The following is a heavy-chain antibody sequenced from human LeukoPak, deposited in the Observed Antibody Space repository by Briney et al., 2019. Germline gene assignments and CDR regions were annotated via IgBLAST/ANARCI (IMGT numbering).Heavy chain of an antibody. CDR1: GFTDRSNY. D-gene: IGHD5-12*01. J-gene: IGHJ3*02. CDR2: VYSGGST. CDR3: AKDLRTSGGDAGSYGAFDI. V-gene: IGHV3-66*01. Sequence: PGGSLRLSCTPSGFTDRSNYMSWVRQAPAKGLAGVSFVYSGGSTYYADSMKGRFTIPSNNSENTLYLHMNSLRDEHTAGHSFAKDLRTSGGDAGSYGAFDIWGQGTMVTVS.